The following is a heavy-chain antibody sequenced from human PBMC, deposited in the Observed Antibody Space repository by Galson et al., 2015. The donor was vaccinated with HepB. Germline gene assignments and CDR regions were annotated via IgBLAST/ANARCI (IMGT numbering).Heavy chain of an antibody. Sequence: SVKVSCKVSGYTFSRYSITWVRQAPGQGLEWMGWISSYNRKTNYAQKFQGRVTTTTDTSTSTAYMELRRLRSDDTAIYYCARGALVAGVAATQNNWFDPWGQGTLVTVSS. D-gene: IGHD2-15*01. CDR3: ARGALVAGVAATQNNWFDP. CDR1: GYTFSRYS. CDR2: ISSYNRKT. V-gene: IGHV1-18*01. J-gene: IGHJ5*02.